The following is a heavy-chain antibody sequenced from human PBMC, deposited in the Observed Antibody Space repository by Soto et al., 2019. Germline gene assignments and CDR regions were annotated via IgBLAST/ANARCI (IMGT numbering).Heavy chain of an antibody. J-gene: IGHJ5*02. D-gene: IGHD6-6*01. CDR2: INPSGGST. CDR1: GCTVTGYY. V-gene: IGHV1-46*01. Sequence: ASVKASCKASGCTVTGYYMHWVGQAPGQGLEWMGIINPSGGSTSYAQKFQGRVTMTRDTSTSTVYMELSSLRSEDTAVYYCARGPKGQLDNGFDPWGQGTLVTVSS. CDR3: ARGPKGQLDNGFDP.